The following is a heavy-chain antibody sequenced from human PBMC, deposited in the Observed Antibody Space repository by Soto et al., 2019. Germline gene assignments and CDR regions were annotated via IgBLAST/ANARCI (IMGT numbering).Heavy chain of an antibody. J-gene: IGHJ6*02. CDR3: ARDQSAVAGISYYGMDV. CDR2: INPNSGGT. D-gene: IGHD6-19*01. CDR1: GYTFTGYY. V-gene: IGHV1-2*04. Sequence: ASVKVSCKASGYTFTGYYMHWVRQAPGQGLEWMGWINPNSGGTNYAQKFQGWVTMTRETSISTAYMELSRLRSDDTAVYYCARDQSAVAGISYYGMDVWGQGTTVTVSS.